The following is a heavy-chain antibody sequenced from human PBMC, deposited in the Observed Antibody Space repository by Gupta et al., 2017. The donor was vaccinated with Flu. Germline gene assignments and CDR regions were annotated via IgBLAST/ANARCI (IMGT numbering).Heavy chain of an antibody. D-gene: IGHD1-26*01. CDR3: ARDSDSGSYYEYWYFDL. J-gene: IGHJ2*01. V-gene: IGHV3-74*01. CDR1: GFTFSSYW. CDR2: INSDGSST. Sequence: EVQLVESGGGLVQPGGSLRLSCAASGFTFSSYWMHWVRQAPGKGLVWVSRINSDGSSTSYADSVKGRFTISRDNAKNTLYLQMNSLRAEDTAVYYCARDSDSGSYYEYWYFDLWGRGTLVTVSS.